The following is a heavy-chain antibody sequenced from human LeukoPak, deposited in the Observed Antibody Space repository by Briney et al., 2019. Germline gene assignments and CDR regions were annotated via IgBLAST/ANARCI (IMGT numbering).Heavy chain of an antibody. CDR2: ISSSSSTI. CDR1: ALTFSSYS. J-gene: IGHJ4*02. V-gene: IGHV3-48*02. CDR3: ARVGDGYAYYFDY. D-gene: IGHD5-24*01. Sequence: GGSLRLSCAASALTFSSYSMNWVRQAPGKGLEWVSYISSSSSTIYYADSVKGRFTISRDNAKNSLYLQMNSLRDEDTAVYYCARVGDGYAYYFDYWGQGTLVTVSS.